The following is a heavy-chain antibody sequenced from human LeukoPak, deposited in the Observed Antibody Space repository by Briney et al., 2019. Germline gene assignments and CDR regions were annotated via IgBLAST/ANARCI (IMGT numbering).Heavy chain of an antibody. D-gene: IGHD3-3*01. Sequence: GASVKVSCKASGYTFTSYAMHWVSQAPGQRLEWMGWINAGNGNTKYSQKFQGRVTITRDTSASTAYMELSSLRSEDTAVYYCARGDNYDFWSGYLPYDYWGQGTLVTVSS. V-gene: IGHV1-3*01. J-gene: IGHJ4*02. CDR1: GYTFTSYA. CDR2: INAGNGNT. CDR3: ARGDNYDFWSGYLPYDY.